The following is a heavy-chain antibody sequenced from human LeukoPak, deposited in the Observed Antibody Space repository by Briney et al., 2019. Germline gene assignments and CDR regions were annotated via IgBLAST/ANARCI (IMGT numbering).Heavy chain of an antibody. Sequence: GESLKISCKGSGYDFTTYWIAWVRQMPGKGLEWMGNINPVHSDTTYSPSFQGQVTISVDKSISTAYLQLSSLKASDAAMYYCARHYSSAWFGYWGQGSPVTVSS. J-gene: IGHJ4*02. V-gene: IGHV5-51*01. CDR3: ARHYSSAWFGY. D-gene: IGHD6-25*01. CDR2: INPVHSDT. CDR1: GYDFTTYW.